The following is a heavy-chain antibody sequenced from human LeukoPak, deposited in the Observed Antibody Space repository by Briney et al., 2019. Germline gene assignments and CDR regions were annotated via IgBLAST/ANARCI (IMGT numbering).Heavy chain of an antibody. J-gene: IGHJ6*03. V-gene: IGHV3-23*01. CDR2: IGDSGVNT. CDR1: GFTFSSYA. Sequence: GGSLRLSCAASGFTFSSYAMSWVRQAPGKGLDWVSVIGDSGVNTDYADSVKGRFTISRDNAKNTLYLQMNSLRAEDTAVYYCARVGYYDSSGYSEYYYYMDVWGKGTTVTVSS. CDR3: ARVGYYDSSGYSEYYYYMDV. D-gene: IGHD3-22*01.